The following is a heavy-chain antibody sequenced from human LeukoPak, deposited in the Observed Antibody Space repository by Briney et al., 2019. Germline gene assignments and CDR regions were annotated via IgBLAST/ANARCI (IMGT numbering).Heavy chain of an antibody. J-gene: IGHJ5*02. Sequence: PGGSLRLSCAASGFIVSNKYMTWVRQAPGKGLEYDSLIYNNGRTYYADSVKGRYTISRDNSKNTLYLQMNSLRAEDTAVYYCARGARSPPAFDWLPHFRKNWFDPWGQGTLVTVSS. D-gene: IGHD3-9*01. CDR3: ARGARSPPAFDWLPHFRKNWFDP. CDR1: GFIVSNKY. CDR2: IYNNGRT. V-gene: IGHV3-53*01.